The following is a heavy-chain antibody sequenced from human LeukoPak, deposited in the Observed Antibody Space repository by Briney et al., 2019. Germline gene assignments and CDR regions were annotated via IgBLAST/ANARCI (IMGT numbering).Heavy chain of an antibody. Sequence: GGSLRLSCAASGFTFDDYAMHWVRQAPGKGLEWVSGISWNSGSIGYADSVKGRFTISRDNAKNSLYLQMNSLRAEDTALYYCAKDKSRSAAGLIDYWGQGTLVTASS. CDR3: AKDKSRSAAGLIDY. D-gene: IGHD6-13*01. V-gene: IGHV3-9*01. CDR1: GFTFDDYA. J-gene: IGHJ4*02. CDR2: ISWNSGSI.